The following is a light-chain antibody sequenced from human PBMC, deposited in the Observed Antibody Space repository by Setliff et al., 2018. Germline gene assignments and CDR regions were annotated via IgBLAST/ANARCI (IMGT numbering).Light chain of an antibody. CDR1: VSNIGDYTY. Sequence: QSALTQPVSVSGSPGQSIIISCSGSVSNIGDYTYVSWFQQRPGKAPTLVIYDVSKRPSGVSDRFSGSKSVNTAYLTISGLQTEDEGDYYCCSYAGSYTFLYVVGTGTKVTVL. CDR3: CSYAGSYTFLYV. V-gene: IGLV2-14*03. CDR2: DVS. J-gene: IGLJ1*01.